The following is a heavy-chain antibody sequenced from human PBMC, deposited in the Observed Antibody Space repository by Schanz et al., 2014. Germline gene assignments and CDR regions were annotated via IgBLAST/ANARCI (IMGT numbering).Heavy chain of an antibody. J-gene: IGHJ4*02. V-gene: IGHV1-69*02. CDR2: IIPFLAVS. D-gene: IGHD3-3*01. Sequence: QDQLLQSGAAVKKPGSSVRVSCKASGGTLDTYKIAWVRQVPGQGLEWMGRIIPFLAVSNYAQDFQGRVTMTTDTSTSTAYMELRSLRSDDTAVYYCARSAGRDFWSGYYTRFDYWGQGTLVTVSS. CDR3: ARSAGRDFWSGYYTRFDY. CDR1: GGTLDTYK.